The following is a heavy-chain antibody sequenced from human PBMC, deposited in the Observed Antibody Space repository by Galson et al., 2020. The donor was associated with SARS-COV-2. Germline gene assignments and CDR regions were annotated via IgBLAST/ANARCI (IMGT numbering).Heavy chain of an antibody. V-gene: IGHV3-30*04. CDR3: AYDNSGFYSTYRFDY. D-gene: IGHD3-22*01. J-gene: IGHJ4*02. CDR2: ISDAGSNI. CDR1: GLTFTNYA. Sequence: GRTLTLSCDASGLTFTNYAVHWVRPAPGNGLEWVAVISDAGSNIYYADAVKGRFSISRDNSRNTLYLPVSSLRPEDTAVYYCAYDNSGFYSTYRFDYWGQGTQVTVSS.